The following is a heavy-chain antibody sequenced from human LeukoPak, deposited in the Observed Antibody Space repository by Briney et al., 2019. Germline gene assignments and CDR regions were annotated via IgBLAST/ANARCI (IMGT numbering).Heavy chain of an antibody. D-gene: IGHD3-3*01. CDR3: ARDLRITIFGVVMDYNWFDP. CDR1: GGSISSSSYY. V-gene: IGHV4-39*07. J-gene: IGHJ5*02. CDR2: IYYSGST. Sequence: PSETLSLTCTVSGGSISSSSYYWGWIRQPPGKGLEWIGSIYYSGSTYYNPSLKSRVTISVDTSKNQFSLKLSSVTAADTAVYYCARDLRITIFGVVMDYNWFDPWGQGTLVTVSS.